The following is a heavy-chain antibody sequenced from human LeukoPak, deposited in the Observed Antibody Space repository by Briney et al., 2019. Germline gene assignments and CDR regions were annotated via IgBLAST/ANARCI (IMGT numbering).Heavy chain of an antibody. D-gene: IGHD6-19*01. Sequence: PGGSLRLSCAASGFTFSSYAMSWVRRAPGKGLEWVSAISGSGGSTYYADSVKGRFTISRDNSKNTLYLQMNSLRAEDTAVYYCAKGLKAVAGTNYFDYWGQGTLVTVSS. J-gene: IGHJ4*02. CDR1: GFTFSSYA. CDR2: ISGSGGST. CDR3: AKGLKAVAGTNYFDY. V-gene: IGHV3-23*01.